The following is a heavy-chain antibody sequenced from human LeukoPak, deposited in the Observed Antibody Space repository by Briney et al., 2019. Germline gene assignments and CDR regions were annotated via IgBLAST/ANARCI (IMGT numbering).Heavy chain of an antibody. CDR1: GYPFSSHT. D-gene: IGHD2-2*01. CDR2: ITCSAGGT. Sequence: PGGSLRLACAAYGYPFSSHTMSWVPQAPAKGLERVSSITCSAGGTYYADSVKGRFTISRDNSKNTLFLQMNSLGAEDTGVYYCAKGGLSPLDCRGRGTLVTVSS. J-gene: IGHJ4*02. CDR3: AKGGLSPLDC. V-gene: IGHV3-23*01.